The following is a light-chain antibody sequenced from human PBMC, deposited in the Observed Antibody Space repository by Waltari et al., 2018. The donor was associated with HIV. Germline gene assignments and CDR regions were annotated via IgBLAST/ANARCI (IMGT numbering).Light chain of an antibody. V-gene: IGLV2-14*03. CDR1: SSDVGGYKY. J-gene: IGLJ1*01. CDR2: DVT. CDR3: CSYTSSITGRV. Sequence: QSALTQSASVSGSPGQSITISCTGTSSDVGGYKYVSWYQQYPGKAPKLIIYDVTNRPSVVSTRFSGSKSGNTASLTISGLQAEDEADYYCCSYTSSITGRVFGTGTKVTVL.